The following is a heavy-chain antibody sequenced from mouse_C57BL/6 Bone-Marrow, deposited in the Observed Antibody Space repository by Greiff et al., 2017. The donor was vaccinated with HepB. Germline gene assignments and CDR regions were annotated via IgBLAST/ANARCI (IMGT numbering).Heavy chain of an antibody. CDR3: ARVYYYGRGAMDY. Sequence: QVHVKQPGAELVKPGASVKMSCKASGYTFTSYWITWVKQRPGQGLEWIGDIYPGSGSTNYNEKFKSKATLTVDTSSSTAYMQLSSLTSEDSAVYYCARVYYYGRGAMDYWGQGTSVTVSS. V-gene: IGHV1-55*01. D-gene: IGHD1-1*01. CDR2: IYPGSGST. CDR1: GYTFTSYW. J-gene: IGHJ4*01.